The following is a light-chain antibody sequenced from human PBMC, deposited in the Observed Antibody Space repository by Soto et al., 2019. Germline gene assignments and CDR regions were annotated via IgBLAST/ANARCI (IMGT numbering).Light chain of an antibody. V-gene: IGKV3D-15*01. CDR1: QSVDSN. J-gene: IGKJ4*01. CDR2: GAS. Sequence: EIVMTQSPATLSVSPGGGATLSCRASQSVDSNLAWYQQKPGQTPRLLIYGASTRPTGIPARFSGSVSGTEFTLTIISLRSEDSAVYYCQQYNDWPLTFGGGTKVEIK. CDR3: QQYNDWPLT.